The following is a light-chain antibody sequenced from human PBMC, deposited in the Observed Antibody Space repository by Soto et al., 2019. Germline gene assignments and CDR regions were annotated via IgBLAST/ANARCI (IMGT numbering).Light chain of an antibody. Sequence: DIQMTQSPSSLSASVGDRVSITCRASQGIYDYLAWYQQKPGKVPKLLIYAASSLQSGVPSRFSGSGSGTDFTLTISSLQHEDVGTYYCQRYNNVPLTFGPGTKVDIK. CDR3: QRYNNVPLT. V-gene: IGKV1-27*01. J-gene: IGKJ3*01. CDR1: QGIYDY. CDR2: AAS.